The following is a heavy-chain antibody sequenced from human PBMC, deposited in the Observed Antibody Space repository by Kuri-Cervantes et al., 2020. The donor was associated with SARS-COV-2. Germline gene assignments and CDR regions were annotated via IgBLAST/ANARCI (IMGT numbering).Heavy chain of an antibody. CDR3: ARGPPIAAAGTPFDY. V-gene: IGHV4-34*01. D-gene: IGHD6-13*01. CDR2: INHSGST. CDR1: GGSFSGYY. J-gene: IGHJ4*02. Sequence: GSLRLSCAVYGGSFSGYYWSWIRQPPGKGLEWIGEINHSGSTNYNPSLKSRVTISVDKSKNQFSLKLSSVTAADTAVYYCARGPPIAAAGTPFDYWGQGTLVTVSS.